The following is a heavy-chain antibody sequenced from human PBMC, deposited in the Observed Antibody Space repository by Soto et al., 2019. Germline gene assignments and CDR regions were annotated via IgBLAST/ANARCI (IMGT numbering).Heavy chain of an antibody. CDR1: GGSISSGDYY. Sequence: QVQLLESGPGLVNPSQTLSLTCTVSGGSISSGDYYWSWIRQHPGKGLEWIGFVFSSGSTHYNPSLESRLTIAVDTSKNPFSLTLSSVTAADTAVYYCASSYYSVIGSSFDFWGQGTLVTVSS. J-gene: IGHJ4*02. D-gene: IGHD2-21*01. CDR3: ASSYYSVIGSSFDF. CDR2: VFSSGST. V-gene: IGHV4-31*03.